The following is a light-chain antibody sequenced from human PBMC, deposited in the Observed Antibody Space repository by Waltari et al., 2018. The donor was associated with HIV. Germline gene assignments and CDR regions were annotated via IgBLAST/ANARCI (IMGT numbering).Light chain of an antibody. Sequence: DIQMSQAPSSLSASVGDRVTITCRASRDISNDLAWYQQKPGEVPKLLIYAASTLRSGVPSRFRGSGSGTDFTLTISGLQPEDIASYYCQNYDSAPVAFGQGTRLEI. J-gene: IGKJ5*01. CDR1: RDISND. CDR2: AAS. V-gene: IGKV1-27*01. CDR3: QNYDSAPVA.